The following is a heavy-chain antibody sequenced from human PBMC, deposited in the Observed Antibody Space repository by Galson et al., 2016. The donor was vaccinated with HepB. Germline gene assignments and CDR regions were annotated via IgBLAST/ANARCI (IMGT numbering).Heavy chain of an antibody. J-gene: IGHJ4*02. V-gene: IGHV3-23*01. D-gene: IGHD2-21*02. CDR1: GFTLSTYA. CDR2: ITSGGST. CDR3: AKADAYCGGDCYPSFDY. Sequence: SLRLSCAASGFTLSTYAMTWVRQAPGRGLGWVSAITSGGSTHYAESVKGRFTISRDNSKNTLHLQMNSLRAEDTAVYCCAKADAYCGGDCYPSFDYWGQGTLVTVSS.